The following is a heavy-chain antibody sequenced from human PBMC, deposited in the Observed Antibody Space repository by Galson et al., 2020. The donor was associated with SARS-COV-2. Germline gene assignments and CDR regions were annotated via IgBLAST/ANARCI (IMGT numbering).Heavy chain of an antibody. J-gene: IGHJ4*02. Sequence: SETLSLTCTVSGGSISSGDYYWSWIRQPPGKGLEWIGYIYYSGSTYYNPSLKSRVTISVDTSKNQFSLKLSSVTAADTAVYYCARDRGDYGDYLYCFDYWGQGTLVTVSS. CDR3: ARDRGDYGDYLYCFDY. CDR2: IYYSGST. CDR1: GGSISSGDYY. V-gene: IGHV4-30-4*01. D-gene: IGHD4-17*01.